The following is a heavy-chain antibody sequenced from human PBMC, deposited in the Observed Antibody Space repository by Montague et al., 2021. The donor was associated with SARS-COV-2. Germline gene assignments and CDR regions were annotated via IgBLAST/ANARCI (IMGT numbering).Heavy chain of an antibody. J-gene: IGHJ4*02. D-gene: IGHD3-3*01. CDR3: ARFWSGYVDK. CDR1: GGSIRSYY. CDR2: IYYTGET. V-gene: IGHV4-59*01. Sequence: SETLSLTCSFSGGSIRSYYWSWIRLPPGKPLEWLGYIYYTGETTXNPSLKSRASISVDTSRSQFPLRLTSVTAADTAVYFCARFWSGYVDKWSQGTLVTVSS.